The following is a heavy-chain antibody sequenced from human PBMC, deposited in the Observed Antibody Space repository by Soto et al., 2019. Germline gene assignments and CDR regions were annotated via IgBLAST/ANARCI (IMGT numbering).Heavy chain of an antibody. Sequence: QVQLQESGPGLVKPSETLSLNSTVSGGSVSSGSYYWSWIRQPPGKGLEWIGYIYYSGSTNYNPCLKSRVTISVDTSKNQFSLKLSSVTAADTAVYYCARDYGDYHYNWFDPWGQGTLVTVSS. D-gene: IGHD4-17*01. CDR2: IYYSGST. J-gene: IGHJ5*02. V-gene: IGHV4-61*01. CDR1: GGSVSSGSYY. CDR3: ARDYGDYHYNWFDP.